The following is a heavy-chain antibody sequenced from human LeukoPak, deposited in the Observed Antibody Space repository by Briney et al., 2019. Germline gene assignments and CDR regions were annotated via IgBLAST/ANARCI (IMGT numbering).Heavy chain of an antibody. CDR2: ISSSSTYI. V-gene: IGHV3-21*01. Sequence: GGSLRLSCAASGFTFRSYSMNWVRQAPGKGLEWVSTISSSSTYIYYADSVKGRFTISRDNAKNSLYLQMNTLRAEDTAVYFCARGDYFDTSGFRGGYYYYGMDVWGQGTTVTVSS. D-gene: IGHD3-22*01. CDR1: GFTFRSYS. J-gene: IGHJ6*02. CDR3: ARGDYFDTSGFRGGYYYYGMDV.